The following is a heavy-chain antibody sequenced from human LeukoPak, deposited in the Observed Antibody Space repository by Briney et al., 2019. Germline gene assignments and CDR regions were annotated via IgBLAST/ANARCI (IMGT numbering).Heavy chain of an antibody. D-gene: IGHD5-18*01. CDR2: IYPGDSDT. J-gene: IGHJ4*02. CDR3: ARPVDTAMVGFDY. CDR1: GYSFTSYW. Sequence: GESLKISCKGSGYSFTSYWIGWVRQMPGKGLEWMGIIYPGDSDTRYSPSFQGQVAISADKSISTAYLQWSSLKASDTAMYYCARPVDTAMVGFDYWGQGTLVTVSS. V-gene: IGHV5-51*01.